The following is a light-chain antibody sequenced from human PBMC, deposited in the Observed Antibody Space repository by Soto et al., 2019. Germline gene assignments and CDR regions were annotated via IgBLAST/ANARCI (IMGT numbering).Light chain of an antibody. Sequence: DIVMTQSPATLSVSPGERATLTCRASQSVSSSYLAWYQQKPGQAPRLLIYDASNRATGIPARFSGSGSGTDFTLTISSLEPEDFAVYYCQQRYNWPLTFGGGTKVDIK. CDR1: QSVSSSY. CDR2: DAS. J-gene: IGKJ4*01. CDR3: QQRYNWPLT. V-gene: IGKV3-11*01.